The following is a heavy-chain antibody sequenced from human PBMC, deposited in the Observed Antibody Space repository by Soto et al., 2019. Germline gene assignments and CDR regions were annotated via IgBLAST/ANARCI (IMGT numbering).Heavy chain of an antibody. Sequence: SETLSLTCTVTGGFISSPHWCWFWPPPGEGLESNANIYYFESNYYNPSLKSRVTISVDTSKNQFSLRLSSVTAAYTAVYYCARHTPAISISDHWGQGTLVTVSS. J-gene: IGHJ4*02. V-gene: IGHV4-59*04. D-gene: IGHD2-15*01. CDR2: IYYFESN. CDR1: GGFISSPH. CDR3: ARHTPAISISDH.